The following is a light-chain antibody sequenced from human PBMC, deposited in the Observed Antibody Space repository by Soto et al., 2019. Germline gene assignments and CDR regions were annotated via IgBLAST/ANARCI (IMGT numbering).Light chain of an antibody. CDR2: AAS. CDR1: QSISTY. CDR3: QQSYSTPLT. Sequence: DIQMTQSPPSLSASVGDRVTITCRASQSISTYLNWYQQKPGKAPKLLIYAASTLQSGVPSRFSGSGSGTDFTLIISSLQPEDFATFYCQQSYSTPLTFGGGTKVDIK. V-gene: IGKV1-39*01. J-gene: IGKJ4*01.